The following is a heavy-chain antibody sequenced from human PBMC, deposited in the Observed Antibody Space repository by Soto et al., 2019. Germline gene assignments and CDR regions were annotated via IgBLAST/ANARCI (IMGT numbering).Heavy chain of an antibody. J-gene: IGHJ6*02. D-gene: IGHD6-13*01. CDR1: GFIFSSYA. CDR2: MSYDGSHK. Sequence: QVQLVESGGGVVQPGTSLRLSCEASGFIFSSYAMHWVRQAPGKGLEWVAVMSYDGSHKYHADSVKGRFTISRDNSENTLYLQMNSLRTEDTAVYYCAREMAAPRDYYYGFDVWGQGITVTVSS. V-gene: IGHV3-30-3*01. CDR3: AREMAAPRDYYYGFDV.